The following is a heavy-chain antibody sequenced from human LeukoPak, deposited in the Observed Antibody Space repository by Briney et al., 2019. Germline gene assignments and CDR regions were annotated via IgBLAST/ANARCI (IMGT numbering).Heavy chain of an antibody. CDR1: GFTFDDYA. D-gene: IGHD6-19*01. Sequence: PGGSLRLSCAASGFTFDDYAMHWVRHAPGKGLEWVSGISWNSGSIGYADSVKGRFTISRDNAKNSLYLQMNSLRAEDTALYYCAKGLYSSGWYVGNYFDYWGQGTLVTVSS. CDR2: ISWNSGSI. CDR3: AKGLYSSGWYVGNYFDY. V-gene: IGHV3-9*01. J-gene: IGHJ4*02.